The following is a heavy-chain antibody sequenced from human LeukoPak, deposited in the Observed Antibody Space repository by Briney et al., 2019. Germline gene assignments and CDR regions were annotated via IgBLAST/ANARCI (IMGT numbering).Heavy chain of an antibody. CDR2: IYYSGST. CDR3: ARQIPGVMATRRWGFDH. D-gene: IGHD3-16*01. Sequence: PSETLSLTCTVSGGSISSTNSYWGWVRQPPGKGLEWIGSIYYSGSTYYNPSLRSRVAISVDTSKNHFSLKLNSVTAADTAVYFCARQIPGVMATRRWGFDHWGQGTLVTVSS. V-gene: IGHV4-39*01. CDR1: GGSISSTNSY. J-gene: IGHJ4*02.